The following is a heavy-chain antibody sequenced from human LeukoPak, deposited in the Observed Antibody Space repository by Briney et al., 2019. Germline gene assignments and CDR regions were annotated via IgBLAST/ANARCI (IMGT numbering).Heavy chain of an antibody. D-gene: IGHD6-6*01. Sequence: SETLSLTCTVSGGSISAYYWSWIRQPPGKGLEWIGYIHYSGTTNYYPSLKSRVPIALDTSKNQFSLKLNSVTAADTAVYYCARFGTSSSRFFDQWGQGTLVTVSS. V-gene: IGHV4-59*01. CDR3: ARFGTSSSRFFDQ. CDR2: IHYSGTT. J-gene: IGHJ4*02. CDR1: GGSISAYY.